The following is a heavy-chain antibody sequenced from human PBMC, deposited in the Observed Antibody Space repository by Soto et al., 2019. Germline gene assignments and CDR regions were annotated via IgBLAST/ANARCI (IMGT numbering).Heavy chain of an antibody. J-gene: IGHJ4*02. CDR1: GFTFSSYA. Sequence: PGGSLRLSCAASGFTFSSYAMSWVRQAPGKGLEWVSTVSGSGGSTYYTDSVKGRFTISRDNSKNTVYLQMNSLRAEDTAVYYCARDGGQLEDFFDYWGQGTTVTVSS. CDR2: VSGSGGST. D-gene: IGHD6-6*01. V-gene: IGHV3-23*01. CDR3: ARDGGQLEDFFDY.